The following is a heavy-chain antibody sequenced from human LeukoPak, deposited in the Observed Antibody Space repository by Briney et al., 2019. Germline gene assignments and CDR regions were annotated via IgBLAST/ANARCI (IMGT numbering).Heavy chain of an antibody. CDR2: IYYSGSS. J-gene: IGHJ5*02. Sequence: SETLSLTCTVSGGSISSYYWSWIRQPPGKGLEWIGYIYYSGSSNYNPSLKSRVTISVDTSKNQFSLKPSPVTAADTAVYYCARRVTSNWFDPWGQGTLVTVSS. V-gene: IGHV4-59*08. CDR1: GGSISSYY. D-gene: IGHD2-21*02. CDR3: ARRVTSNWFDP.